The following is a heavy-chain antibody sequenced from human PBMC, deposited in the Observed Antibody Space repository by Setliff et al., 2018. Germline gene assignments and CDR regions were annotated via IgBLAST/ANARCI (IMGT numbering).Heavy chain of an antibody. V-gene: IGHV4-4*07. CDR2: IYIGGSA. CDR3: AREQWLDPPGYYYMDV. CDR1: GGSISNYY. D-gene: IGHD6-19*01. Sequence: PSETLSLTCTVSGGSISNYYWSWIRQPAGKGLEWIGHIYIGGSANYNPSLKSRVTMSIDTSKNQFSLKLNSVTAADMAVYYCAREQWLDPPGYYYMDVWGPGTTVTVSS. J-gene: IGHJ6*03.